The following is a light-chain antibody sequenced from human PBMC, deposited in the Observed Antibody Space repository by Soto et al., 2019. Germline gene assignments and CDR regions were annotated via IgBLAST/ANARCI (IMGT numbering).Light chain of an antibody. CDR3: QQYDNWPPIT. J-gene: IGKJ5*01. Sequence: EVVMTQSPATLSVSPGERATLSCRASQSINTKLAWYQQKPGQPPRLLINGASTRASGIPARFSGSGSGTEFTLTISSLQSEDFAVYYCQQYDNWPPITFGQGTRLEIK. V-gene: IGKV3-15*01. CDR1: QSINTK. CDR2: GAS.